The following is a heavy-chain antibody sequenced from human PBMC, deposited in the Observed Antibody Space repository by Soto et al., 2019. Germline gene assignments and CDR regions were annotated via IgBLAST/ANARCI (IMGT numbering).Heavy chain of an antibody. D-gene: IGHD7-27*01. V-gene: IGHV4-30-4*01. CDR2: IYDGGST. Sequence: QVQLQESGPGLVKPSQTLSLTCTVSGGSISSGDYYWSWIRQSAGRGLEWVGHIYDGGSTYSNPSLKSLVSISVDTSKTQFDLDLSSGTGADTAVYSCARGPSGDKVDYWGQGALVTVSS. CDR1: GGSISSGDYY. CDR3: ARGPSGDKVDY. J-gene: IGHJ4*02.